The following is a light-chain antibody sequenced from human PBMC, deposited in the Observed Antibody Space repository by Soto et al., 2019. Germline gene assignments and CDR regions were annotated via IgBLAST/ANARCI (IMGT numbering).Light chain of an antibody. CDR3: MQGTHPYT. CDR1: QSLVYSDGNTY. CDR2: KVS. Sequence: DVVMTQSPLSLPVTLEQPASISCRSSQSLVYSDGNTYLNWFQQRPDQSPRRLIYKVSNRDSGVPDRFSGSGSGTDFTLKISRVEAEDVGVYYCMQGTHPYTFGQGTKLEIK. V-gene: IGKV2-30*01. J-gene: IGKJ2*01.